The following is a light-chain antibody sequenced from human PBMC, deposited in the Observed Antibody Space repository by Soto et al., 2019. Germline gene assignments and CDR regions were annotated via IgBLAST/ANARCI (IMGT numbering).Light chain of an antibody. CDR2: DAS. V-gene: IGKV3-11*01. CDR3: QQRGNRPPWT. CDR1: QSVGKY. J-gene: IGKJ1*01. Sequence: EIVMTQSPATLSLSPGEGATLSCRASQSVGKYLVWYQQKPGQAPRLLIYDASNRATGIPARFSGSGSGTDFTLTISSLEPEDLAVYYCQQRGNRPPWTFGQGTKVEIK.